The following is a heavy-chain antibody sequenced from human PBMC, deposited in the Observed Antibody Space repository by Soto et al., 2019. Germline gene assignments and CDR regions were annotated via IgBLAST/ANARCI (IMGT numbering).Heavy chain of an antibody. CDR2: INSDGSST. CDR1: GFTFSSYW. Sequence: GGSLRLSCAASGFTFSSYWMHWVRQAPGKGLVWVSRINSDGSSTSYADSVKGRLTISRDNAKNTLYLQMNSLRAEDTAVYYCARDVRYFDWCFDYWGQGTLVTVSS. J-gene: IGHJ4*02. CDR3: ARDVRYFDWCFDY. D-gene: IGHD3-9*01. V-gene: IGHV3-74*01.